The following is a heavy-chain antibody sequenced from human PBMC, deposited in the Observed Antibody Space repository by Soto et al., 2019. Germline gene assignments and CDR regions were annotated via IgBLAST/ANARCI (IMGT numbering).Heavy chain of an antibody. CDR1: GFTVSSKY. CDR3: ARDDVLCDGGRCYGIPLDV. D-gene: IGHD2-15*01. V-gene: IGHV3-66*01. Sequence: EVQLVESGGGLVQPGGSLRLSCAASGFTVSSKYMTWVRQAPGKGLEWVSLIQSGGTTYYADSVKGRFTISRDTSENTRHLQMDSLRVEDTAVYYCARDDVLCDGGRCYGIPLDVWCKGTTVTVSS. J-gene: IGHJ6*04. CDR2: IQSGGTT.